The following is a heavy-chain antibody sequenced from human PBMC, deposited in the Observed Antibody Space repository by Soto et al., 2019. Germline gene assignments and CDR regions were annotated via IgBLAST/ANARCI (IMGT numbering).Heavy chain of an antibody. Sequence: SVKVSCKASGYTFTDYYIHWVRQAPGQGLEWMGRIIPILGIANYAQKFQGRVTITADKSTSTAYMELSSLRSEDTAVYYCARDSLTYYYDSSGYGIWGQGTMVTVSS. D-gene: IGHD3-22*01. CDR3: ARDSLTYYYDSSGYGI. CDR1: GYTFTDYY. J-gene: IGHJ3*02. V-gene: IGHV1-69*04. CDR2: IIPILGIA.